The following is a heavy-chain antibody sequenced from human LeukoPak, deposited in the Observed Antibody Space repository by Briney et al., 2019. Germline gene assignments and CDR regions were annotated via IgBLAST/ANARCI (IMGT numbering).Heavy chain of an antibody. Sequence: PGGSLRLSCAPSGLAVSSTFMSWVRQAPGRGLEWVSIIYSGGTTHYADSVKGRFTISRDNAKNMLYLQKDSLRVGDTAIYYCARNTDYYGSGTYEYFDHWGRGTLVTVSS. CDR3: ARNTDYYGSGTYEYFDH. CDR1: GLAVSSTF. D-gene: IGHD3-10*01. J-gene: IGHJ2*01. V-gene: IGHV3-53*05. CDR2: IYSGGTT.